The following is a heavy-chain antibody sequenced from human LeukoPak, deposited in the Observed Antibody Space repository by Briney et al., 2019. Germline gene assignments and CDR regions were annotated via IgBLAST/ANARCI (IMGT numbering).Heavy chain of an antibody. J-gene: IGHJ5*02. CDR2: IYYSGST. D-gene: IGHD2-2*02. CDR1: GGSISGYY. V-gene: IGHV4-59*01. Sequence: PSETLSLTCTVSGGSISGYYWSWIRQPPGKGLEWIGYIYYSGSTNYNPSLKSRVTISVDTSKNQFSLKLSSVTAADTAVYYCASSGGYCSSTSCYTNWFDPWGQGTLVTVSS. CDR3: ASSGGYCSSTSCYTNWFDP.